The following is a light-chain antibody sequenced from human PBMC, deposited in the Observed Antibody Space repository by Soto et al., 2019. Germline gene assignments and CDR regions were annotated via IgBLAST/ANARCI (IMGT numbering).Light chain of an antibody. V-gene: IGKV3-20*01. CDR3: QQYCSSPLT. CDR2: GAS. J-gene: IGKJ4*01. Sequence: EIVLTQSPGTLSLSPGERATLSCRASQSVISTYLAWYQQKPGQAPRLLIYGASNRATGITDRFTGSGSGTDFNLTISRLEPEDFAVYYCQQYCSSPLTFGGGTKVEIK. CDR1: QSVISTY.